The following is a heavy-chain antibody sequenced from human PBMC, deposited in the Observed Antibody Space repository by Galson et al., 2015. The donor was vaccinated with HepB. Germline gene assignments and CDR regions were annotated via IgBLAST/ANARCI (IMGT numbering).Heavy chain of an antibody. Sequence: SVKVSCKASGGTFSSYAISWVRQAPGQGLEWMGGIIPIFGTANYAQKFQGRVTITADESTSTAYMELSSLRSEDTAVYYCARDLRLGIAEGLYNNDAFDIWGQGTMVTVSS. CDR2: IIPIFGTA. V-gene: IGHV1-69*13. CDR1: GGTFSSYA. CDR3: ARDLRLGIAEGLYNNDAFDI. D-gene: IGHD7-27*01. J-gene: IGHJ3*02.